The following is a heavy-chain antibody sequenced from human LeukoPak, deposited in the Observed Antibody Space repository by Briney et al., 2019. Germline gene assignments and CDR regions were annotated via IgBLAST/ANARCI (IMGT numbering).Heavy chain of an antibody. J-gene: IGHJ4*02. Sequence: ASVKVSCKASGYTFTGYYMHWVRQAPGQGLEWMGWINPNSGGTNYAQKFQGRVTMTRDTSISTAYMELSRLRSDDTAVYYCARAYNVRDSFDYWGQGTLVTVSS. CDR1: GYTFTGYY. CDR2: INPNSGGT. CDR3: ARAYNVRDSFDY. D-gene: IGHD5-24*01. V-gene: IGHV1-2*02.